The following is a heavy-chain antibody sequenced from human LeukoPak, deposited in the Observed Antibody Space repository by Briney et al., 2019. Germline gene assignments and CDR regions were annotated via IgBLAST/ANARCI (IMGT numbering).Heavy chain of an antibody. Sequence: ASVKVSCKASGYSFTNYAMNWVRQAPGQGLEFMGWIHPRSGNPAYAQGFSGRFVFSLDTSVTTTYLQISDLKAEDTAVYFCARALDSLGGLSLPRFRGQGTLVNGSS. CDR3: ARALDSLGGLSLPRF. CDR1: GYSFTNYA. J-gene: IGHJ4*02. V-gene: IGHV7-4-1*02. D-gene: IGHD3-16*01. CDR2: IHPRSGNP.